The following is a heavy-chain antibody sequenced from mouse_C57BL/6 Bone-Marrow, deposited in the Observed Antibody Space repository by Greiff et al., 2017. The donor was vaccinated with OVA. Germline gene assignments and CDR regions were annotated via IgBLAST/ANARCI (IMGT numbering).Heavy chain of an antibody. CDR2: IYPSDSET. Sequence: VQLQQPGAELVRPGSSVKLSCKASGYTFTSYWMDWVKQRPGQGLEWIGNIYPSDSETHYNQKFKDKATLTVDKSSSTAYMQLSSLTSEDSAVYYCARTIYDGYYVAWFAYWGQGTLVTVSA. J-gene: IGHJ3*01. D-gene: IGHD2-3*01. CDR1: GYTFTSYW. CDR3: ARTIYDGYYVAWFAY. V-gene: IGHV1-61*01.